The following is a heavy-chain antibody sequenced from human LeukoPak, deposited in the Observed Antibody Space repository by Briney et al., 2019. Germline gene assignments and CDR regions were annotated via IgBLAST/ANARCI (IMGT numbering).Heavy chain of an antibody. CDR2: LYIGGST. CDR3: ARDSIAVGWAGEFDY. CDR1: GFTVSSNH. V-gene: IGHV3-53*01. Sequence: GGSLRLSCAASGFTVSSNHMSWVRQAPGKGLEWVSLLYIGGSTYDSDSVKGRFTISRDSSKNTLYLQMNSLRAEDTAVYYCARDSIAVGWAGEFDYWGQGTLVTVSS. D-gene: IGHD6-19*01. J-gene: IGHJ4*02.